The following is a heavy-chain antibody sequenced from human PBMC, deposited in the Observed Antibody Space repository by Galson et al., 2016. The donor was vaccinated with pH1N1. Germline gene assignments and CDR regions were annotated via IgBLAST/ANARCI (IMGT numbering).Heavy chain of an antibody. CDR3: SRDLGRLRDY. Sequence: QSGAEVKKPGSSVKVSCKASGYTFTKEYIHWVRQAPGQGLEWMGVIDPSNGGTTYSQKFQGLVTMTRDTSTNTVYMELGGLTSEDTAVYSCSRDLGRLRDYWGQGTLVTVSA. CDR2: IDPSNGGT. CDR1: GYTFTKEY. V-gene: IGHV1-46*01. J-gene: IGHJ4*02. D-gene: IGHD7-27*01.